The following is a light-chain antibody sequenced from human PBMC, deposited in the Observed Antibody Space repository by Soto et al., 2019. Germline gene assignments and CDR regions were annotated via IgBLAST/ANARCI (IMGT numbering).Light chain of an antibody. CDR2: GVP. J-gene: IGKJ4*01. CDR3: QKYGAWPLT. Sequence: EIVMTQSPVTLSVSPGERANLSGSASQRGRSTYLAWYQQKPGQAPRLLIFGVPNRSAGIPARFSGSGSGTEFTLTISSLQSEDFAVYYCQKYGAWPLTFGGGNTLE. V-gene: IGKV3-15*01. CDR1: QRGRSTY.